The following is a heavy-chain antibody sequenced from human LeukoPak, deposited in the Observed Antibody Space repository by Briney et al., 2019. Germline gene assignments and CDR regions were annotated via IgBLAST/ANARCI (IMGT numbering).Heavy chain of an antibody. CDR2: INTGGRT. D-gene: IGHD4-11*01. J-gene: IGHJ6*02. V-gene: IGHV3-66*01. Sequence: GGSLRVSCAASGFNVKTNFMYWVRQAPGKGLEWVAFINTGGRTSYSDSVTGRFTISRDISKNTLYLQMSTLRVEDTAVYFCVSCSTDIFYAMDVWGQGTTVIVSS. CDR1: GFNVKTNF. CDR3: VSCSTDIFYAMDV.